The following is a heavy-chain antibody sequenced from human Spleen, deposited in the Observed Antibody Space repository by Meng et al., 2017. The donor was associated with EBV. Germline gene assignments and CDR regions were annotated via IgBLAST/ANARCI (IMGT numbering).Heavy chain of an antibody. CDR1: GGSFSGYY. J-gene: IGHJ4*02. CDR2: INHSGST. Sequence: QVPLQQWGAGLLKPSETLSLTCAVYGGSFSGYYWSWIRQPPGKGLEWIGEINHSGSTNYNPSLKSRVTISVDTSKNQFSLKLSSVTAADTAVYYCARGARPDYWGQGTLVTVSS. CDR3: ARGARPDY. V-gene: IGHV4-34*01. D-gene: IGHD6-6*01.